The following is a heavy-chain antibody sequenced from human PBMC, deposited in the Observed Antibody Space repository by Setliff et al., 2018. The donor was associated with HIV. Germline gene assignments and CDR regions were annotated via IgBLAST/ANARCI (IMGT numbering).Heavy chain of an antibody. CDR3: ARGALLAVFDFDH. CDR2: INPNSGGT. V-gene: IGHV1-2*02. D-gene: IGHD3-10*01. Sequence: GASVKVSCKASGYTFTGYYMHWVRQAPGQGLEWMGWINPNSGGTKYSQDSQGRITITRDTSANTAYMELSRLRSDDTAVYFCARGALLAVFDFDHWGHGTLVTVSS. J-gene: IGHJ4*01. CDR1: GYTFTGYY.